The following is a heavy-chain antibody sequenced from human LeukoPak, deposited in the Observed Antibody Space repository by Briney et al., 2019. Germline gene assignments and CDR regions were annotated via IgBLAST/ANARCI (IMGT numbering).Heavy chain of an antibody. J-gene: IGHJ5*02. CDR3: AKGTTVIRGGWFDP. Sequence: GGSLRLSCAASGFTFSNYAMSWVRQAPGKGLEWVSPISNSGGSTYCADSVKGRFTISRDNSKNTLYLQMNSLRAEDTAVYYCAKGTTVIRGGWFDPWGQGTLVTVSS. D-gene: IGHD4-17*01. CDR2: ISNSGGST. V-gene: IGHV3-23*01. CDR1: GFTFSNYA.